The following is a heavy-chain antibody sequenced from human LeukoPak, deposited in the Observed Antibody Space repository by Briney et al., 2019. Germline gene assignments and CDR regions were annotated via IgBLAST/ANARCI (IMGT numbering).Heavy chain of an antibody. CDR1: GYTFTGYY. CDR2: INPNSGGT. D-gene: IGHD2-21*02. J-gene: IGHJ4*02. V-gene: IGHV1-2*02. Sequence: ASVKVSCKASGYTFTGYYMHWVRQAPGQGLEWMEWINPNSGGTNYAQKFQGRVTMTRDTSISTAYMELSRLRSDDTAVYYCARVDLGSYCGGDCYFSLDYWGQGTLVTVSS. CDR3: ARVDLGSYCGGDCYFSLDY.